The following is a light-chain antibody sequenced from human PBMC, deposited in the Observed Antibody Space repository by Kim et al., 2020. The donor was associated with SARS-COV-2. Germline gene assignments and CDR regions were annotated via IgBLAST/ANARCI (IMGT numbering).Light chain of an antibody. J-gene: IGKJ2*01. Sequence: SPGERRTLRSRAGQAVDSYLAGCEQRPGQARRHLIYAETTRSAGIPASFIGRGSVTEFTLTISSLQAEDFAPYYCQQYNTWPLGYTCGQATRLEI. CDR2: AET. CDR1: QAVDSY. V-gene: IGKV3-15*01. CDR3: QQYNTWPLGYT.